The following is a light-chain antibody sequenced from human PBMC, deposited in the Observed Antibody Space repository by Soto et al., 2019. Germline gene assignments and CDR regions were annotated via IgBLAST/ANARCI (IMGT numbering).Light chain of an antibody. CDR3: QQSYSTPSIT. Sequence: DIQMTQSPSSLSASVGDRVTITCRASQNISNYLNWYQHRPGKAPNLLIYAASNLQSGVPSKFSASGSGTDFALTISSLQPEDFATYYCQQSYSTPSITSGQGTRLEIK. CDR1: QNISNY. V-gene: IGKV1-39*01. J-gene: IGKJ5*01. CDR2: AAS.